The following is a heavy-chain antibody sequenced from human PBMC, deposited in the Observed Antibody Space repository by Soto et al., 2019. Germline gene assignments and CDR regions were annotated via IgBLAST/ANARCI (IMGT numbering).Heavy chain of an antibody. V-gene: IGHV1-69*06. CDR3: ARVGSRDAYNYVLDQ. CDR1: GRIFSSFP. J-gene: IGHJ1*01. D-gene: IGHD5-18*01. CDR2: VISASGSV. Sequence: QVQVVQSGADVKKPESSVKISCKASGRIFSSFPTSWVRQVPGQGLEWMGGVISASGSVTYAPKFQGRVTMTAVNSAGIGYMELTSLTSEDTAIYYCARVGSRDAYNYVLDQWGPGTMVTVAS.